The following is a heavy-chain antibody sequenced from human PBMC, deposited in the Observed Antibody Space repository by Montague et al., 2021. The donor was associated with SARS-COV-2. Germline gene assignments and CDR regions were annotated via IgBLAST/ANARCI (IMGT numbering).Heavy chain of an antibody. J-gene: IGHJ4*02. CDR3: ARGHLSVSMIVVVFTSASYYFDY. CDR1: GGSIGDDH. D-gene: IGHD3-22*01. V-gene: IGHV4-34*01. Sequence: SETLSLTCGVYGGSIGDDHWSWIRQPPGKGLEWIGDIKRSGSTNYNPSLKSRVTISVDTSKNQFSLKLTSVTAADTAVYFCARGHLSVSMIVVVFTSASYYFDYWGQGAQVTVSS. CDR2: IKRSGST.